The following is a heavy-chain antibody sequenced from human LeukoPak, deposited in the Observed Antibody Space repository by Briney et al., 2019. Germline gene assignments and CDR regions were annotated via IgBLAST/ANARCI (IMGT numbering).Heavy chain of an antibody. V-gene: IGHV4-59*08. CDR2: IYYSGST. Sequence: SETLSLTCTVSGGSISSYYWSWIRQPPGKGLEWIGYIYYSGSTNYNPSLKTRVTISVDTSKSQFSLKLSSVTAADTAVYYCARKSGSYEDWGQGTLVTVSS. J-gene: IGHJ4*02. CDR3: ARKSGSYED. D-gene: IGHD1-26*01. CDR1: GGSISSYY.